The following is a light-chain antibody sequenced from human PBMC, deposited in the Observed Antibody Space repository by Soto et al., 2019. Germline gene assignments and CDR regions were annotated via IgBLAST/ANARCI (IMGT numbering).Light chain of an antibody. CDR3: QSYDSSLSGVA. Sequence: QSVLTQPPSVSGAPGQRVTISCTGSSSNIGAGFDVHWYQQLPGTAPKLLIYGNTNRPSGVPDRFSGSKSGTSASLAITGLQAEDEADYYCQSYDSSLSGVAFGGGPKLTVL. V-gene: IGLV1-40*01. J-gene: IGLJ2*01. CDR2: GNT. CDR1: SSNIGAGFD.